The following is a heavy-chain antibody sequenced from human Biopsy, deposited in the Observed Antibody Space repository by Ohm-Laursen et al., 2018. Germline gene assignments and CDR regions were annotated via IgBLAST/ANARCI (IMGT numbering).Heavy chain of an antibody. CDR1: GDAFLGYY. D-gene: IGHD6-13*01. V-gene: IGHV1-2*02. J-gene: IGHJ4*02. CDR3: AREKPFGASWGY. CDR2: INPDTGGT. Sequence: GASVKVSCKASGDAFLGYYLHWVRQAPGQGLEGLGWINPDTGGTKYAQKFQGRVAMTRDTSISTAYLDLSSLGSEDTAVYYCAREKPFGASWGYWGQGTLVTVSS.